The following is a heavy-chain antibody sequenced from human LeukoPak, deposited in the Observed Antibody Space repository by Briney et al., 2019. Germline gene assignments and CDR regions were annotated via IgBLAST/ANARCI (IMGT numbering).Heavy chain of an antibody. Sequence: GESLKISCKGSGYSFTNYWIGWVRQMPGKGLEWMGIFYPLDSDTRYSPSFQGQVTISADKSTSTAYLQWSSLKASDSAMYYCASQYYDSSGYFQNDAFDVWGQGQWSPSLQ. CDR1: GYSFTNYW. CDR3: ASQYYDSSGYFQNDAFDV. CDR2: FYPLDSDT. D-gene: IGHD3-22*01. V-gene: IGHV5-51*01. J-gene: IGHJ3*01.